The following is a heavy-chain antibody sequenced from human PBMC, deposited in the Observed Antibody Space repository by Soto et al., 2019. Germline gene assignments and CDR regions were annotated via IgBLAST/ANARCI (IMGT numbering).Heavy chain of an antibody. Sequence: GAAVKVSCKASGRTVSSYAISCVRQAPGQVLEWMGGIIPIFGTANYAQKFQGRVTITADKSTSTAYMELSSLRSEDTAVYYCARGYCSGGSCYLYYYYGMDVWGRGTTVTVSS. CDR3: ARGYCSGGSCYLYYYYGMDV. CDR2: IIPIFGTA. V-gene: IGHV1-69*06. D-gene: IGHD2-15*01. J-gene: IGHJ6*02. CDR1: GRTVSSYA.